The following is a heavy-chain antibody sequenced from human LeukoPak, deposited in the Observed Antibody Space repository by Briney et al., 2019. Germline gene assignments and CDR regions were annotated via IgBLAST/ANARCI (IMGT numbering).Heavy chain of an antibody. Sequence: SETLSLTCTVSGGSISSFYWSWIRQPPGKGLEWIAYIYYSGSTNYSPSLKSRVTISVDTSKNQFSLKLSSVTAADTAVYYCARHGWELRGLFDYWGQGTLVTVSS. CDR3: ARHGWELRGLFDY. J-gene: IGHJ4*02. CDR2: IYYSGST. V-gene: IGHV4-59*08. CDR1: GGSISSFY. D-gene: IGHD1-26*01.